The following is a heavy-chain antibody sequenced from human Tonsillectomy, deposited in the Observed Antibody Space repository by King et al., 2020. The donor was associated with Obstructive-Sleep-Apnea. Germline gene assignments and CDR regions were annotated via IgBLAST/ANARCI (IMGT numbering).Heavy chain of an antibody. D-gene: IGHD3-10*01. CDR1: GFTFSNAW. CDR3: TEEGFGEHAFDY. V-gene: IGHV3-15*01. CDR2: IKSKTDGGTT. J-gene: IGHJ4*02. Sequence: VQLVESGGGLVKPGGSLRLSCAASGFTFSNAWMSWVRPAPGKGLEWVVRIKSKTDGGTTDYPAPVKGRFTISRDDSKNTLYLQMNSLKTEDTAVYYCTEEGFGEHAFDYWGQGTLVTVSS.